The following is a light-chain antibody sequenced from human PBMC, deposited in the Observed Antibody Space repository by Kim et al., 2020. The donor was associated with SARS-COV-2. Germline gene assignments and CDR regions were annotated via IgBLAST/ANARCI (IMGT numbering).Light chain of an antibody. J-gene: IGKJ4*01. Sequence: DIQMTQSPSSVSASVGDRIVITCRASQDVNGWLAWYQQRPGKAPKLLIYGAFSLQDGVPSRFSGSGSRTDFTLTISSLQPEDFATYYCQQTNNFPLTFGGGTKVDIK. CDR1: QDVNGW. CDR3: QQTNNFPLT. CDR2: GAF. V-gene: IGKV1D-12*01.